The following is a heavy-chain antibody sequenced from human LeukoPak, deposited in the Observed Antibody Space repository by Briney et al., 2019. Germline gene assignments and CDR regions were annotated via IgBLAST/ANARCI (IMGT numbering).Heavy chain of an antibody. CDR2: MNPNSSNT. Sequence: ASVKVSCKASGYTFTSYGINWVRQATGQGLEWMGWMNPNSSNTGYAQKFQGRVTMTRNIAIDTAYMELSSLTSEDTAIYYCVRVPPRTTNYAYWGQGTLVTVSS. D-gene: IGHD1-14*01. CDR1: GYTFTSYG. J-gene: IGHJ4*02. CDR3: VRVPPRTTNYAY. V-gene: IGHV1-8*01.